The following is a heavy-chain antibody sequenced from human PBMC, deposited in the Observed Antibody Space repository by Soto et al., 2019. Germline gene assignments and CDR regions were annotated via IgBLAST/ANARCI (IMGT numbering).Heavy chain of an antibody. CDR1: GFSLNTRGVG. V-gene: IGHV2-5*02. CDR3: AHRRGDLLTRNYYFAY. Sequence: SGPTLVNPTQTLTLTCTFSGFSLNTRGVGVSWIRQPPGKALEWLALISWDGEKRYSPSLKSRLTITKDTSENQVVLTMTNMDPVDTATYYCAHRRGDLLTRNYYFAYWGQGTLVTVSS. J-gene: IGHJ4*02. D-gene: IGHD3-9*01. CDR2: ISWDGEK.